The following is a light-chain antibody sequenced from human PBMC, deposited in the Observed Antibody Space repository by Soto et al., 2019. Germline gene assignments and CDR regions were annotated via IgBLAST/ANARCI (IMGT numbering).Light chain of an antibody. CDR3: SSYAGSNYWV. V-gene: IGLV2-8*01. CDR2: EVS. Sequence: QSALTQPPSASGSPGQSVIISCTGTSSDVGAYNYVSWYQQHPGKAPKLMIYEVSKRPSGVPDRFSGSKSGNTASLTVSGLQAEDEADYYCSSYAGSNYWVFGGGTQLTVL. CDR1: SSDVGAYNY. J-gene: IGLJ3*02.